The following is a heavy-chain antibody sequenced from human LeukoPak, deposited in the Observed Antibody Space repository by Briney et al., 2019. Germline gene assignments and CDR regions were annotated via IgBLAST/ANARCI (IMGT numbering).Heavy chain of an antibody. J-gene: IGHJ4*02. Sequence: SETLSPTCAVYGGSFSGYYWSWIRQPPGKGLEWIGEINHSGSTNYNPSLKSRVTISVDTSKNQFSLKLSSVTAADTAVYYCARGSATHSLDYWGQGTLVTVSS. CDR2: INHSGST. CDR3: ARGSATHSLDY. D-gene: IGHD2-15*01. V-gene: IGHV4-34*01. CDR1: GGSFSGYY.